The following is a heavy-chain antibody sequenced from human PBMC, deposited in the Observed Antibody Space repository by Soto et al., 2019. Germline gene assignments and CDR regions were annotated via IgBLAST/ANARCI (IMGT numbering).Heavy chain of an antibody. D-gene: IGHD6-6*01. CDR2: ISGSGGST. J-gene: IGHJ6*02. V-gene: IGHV3-23*01. CDR3: AQDLLDSSSSYYYYGMDV. Sequence: EVQLLESGGGLVQPGGSLRLSCAASGFTFSSYAMSWVRQAPGKGLEWVSAISGSGGSTYYADSVKGRFTISRDNSKNTMYLQRNSLRAEDTAVYYCAQDLLDSSSSYYYYGMDVCVQGTTVTVSS. CDR1: GFTFSSYA.